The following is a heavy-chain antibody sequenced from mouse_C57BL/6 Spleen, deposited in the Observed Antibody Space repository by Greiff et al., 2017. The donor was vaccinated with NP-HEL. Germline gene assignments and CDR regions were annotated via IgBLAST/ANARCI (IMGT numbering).Heavy chain of an antibody. Sequence: QVQLQQPGAELVMPGASVKLSCKASGYTFTSYWMHWVKQRPEQGLEWIGEIDPSDSYTNYNQKFKGKSTLTVDKSSSTAYMQLSSLTSEDSAVYYCARRSLYAMDYWGQGTSVTVSS. CDR2: IDPSDSYT. CDR1: GYTFTSYW. J-gene: IGHJ4*01. CDR3: ARRSLYAMDY. V-gene: IGHV1-69*01.